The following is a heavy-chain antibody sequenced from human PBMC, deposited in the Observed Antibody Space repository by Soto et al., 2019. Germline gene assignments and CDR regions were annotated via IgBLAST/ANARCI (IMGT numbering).Heavy chain of an antibody. D-gene: IGHD5-18*01. CDR1: GLTRSDYY. CDR2: ISFSSSYT. V-gene: IGHV3-11*06. CDR3: ARDGYGFGKGYYLDH. Sequence: QVQLVESGGGLVKPGGSLRLACAASGLTRSDYYMTWIRQAPGKGLEGVSDISFSSSYTNYADSVKGRFTISRDNAKNSLYLQMNSLRAEETAVYYYARDGYGFGKGYYLDHWGQGTLVTVSS. J-gene: IGHJ4*02.